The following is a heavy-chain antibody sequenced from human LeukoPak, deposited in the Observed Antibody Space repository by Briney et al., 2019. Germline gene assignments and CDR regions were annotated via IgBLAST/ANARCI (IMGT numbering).Heavy chain of an antibody. CDR1: GGTFSSYA. V-gene: IGHV1-69*01. D-gene: IGHD6-13*01. CDR2: IIPIFGTA. J-gene: IGHJ5*02. Sequence: SVKVSCKASGGTFSSYAISWVRQAPGQGLEWMGGIIPIFGTANYAQKFQGRVTITADESTSTAYMELSSLRSEDTAVYYCARDSPPIAAAGDNWFDPWGQGTLVTVSS. CDR3: ARDSPPIAAAGDNWFDP.